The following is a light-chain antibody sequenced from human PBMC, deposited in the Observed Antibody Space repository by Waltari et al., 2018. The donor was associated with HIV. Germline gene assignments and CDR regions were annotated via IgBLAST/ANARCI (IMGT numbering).Light chain of an antibody. CDR1: SSNIGPGYD. V-gene: IGLV1-40*01. CDR2: SNI. Sequence: QSVLTQPPSVSGAPGQTVTISCDGSSSNIGPGYDVHWYKQVPGTSPKLVIYSNINRPSGVPDRFSASKSGTSASLAITGLQAEDEAHYYCQSHDRSLSGPWVFGGGTKLTVL. J-gene: IGLJ3*02. CDR3: QSHDRSLSGPWV.